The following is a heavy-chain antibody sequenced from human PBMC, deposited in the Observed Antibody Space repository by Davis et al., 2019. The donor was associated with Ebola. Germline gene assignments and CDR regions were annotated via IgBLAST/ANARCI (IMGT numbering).Heavy chain of an antibody. CDR1: GASINSEFFS. CDR2: IYTNGIT. V-gene: IGHV4-61*09. D-gene: IGHD3-22*01. J-gene: IGHJ4*02. CDR3: ARDRRDSRAYGF. Sequence: SETLSLTCTVSGASINSEFFSWSWVRQPAGKGLEWIGHIYTNGITKYNPSLESRVTISLDTSQNQFSLRLESVTAADTGMYFCARDRRDSRAYGFWGQGQMVTVSS.